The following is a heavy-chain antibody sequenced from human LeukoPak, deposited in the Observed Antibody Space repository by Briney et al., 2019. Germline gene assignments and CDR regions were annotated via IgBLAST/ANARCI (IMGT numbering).Heavy chain of an antibody. V-gene: IGHV3-7*04. Sequence: PGGSLRLSCAASKFTFSDYYMTWVRQAPGKGPEWVAYMNQFGTEIKYLDSVKGRFTISRDNAKNSLYLWMTSLTADDTAVYYCARGTYYYESWGQGTLVIVSS. CDR1: KFTFSDYY. J-gene: IGHJ4*02. CDR2: MNQFGTEI. CDR3: ARGTYYYES. D-gene: IGHD3/OR15-3a*01.